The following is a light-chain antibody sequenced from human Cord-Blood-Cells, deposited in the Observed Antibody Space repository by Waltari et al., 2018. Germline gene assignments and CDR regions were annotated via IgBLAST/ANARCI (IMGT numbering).Light chain of an antibody. V-gene: IGLV2-11*01. Sequence: QSALTQPRSVSGSPGQSVTISCTGTSCDVGGDNYVSWYQQHPGQAPTLMIYHVSNRPSGVPDRCCGSKSGNTACLTTSELQAEDDADYDGGSYAGSYTDVFGGGTKVTVL. J-gene: IGLJ1*01. CDR3: GSYAGSYTDV. CDR1: SCDVGGDNY. CDR2: HVS.